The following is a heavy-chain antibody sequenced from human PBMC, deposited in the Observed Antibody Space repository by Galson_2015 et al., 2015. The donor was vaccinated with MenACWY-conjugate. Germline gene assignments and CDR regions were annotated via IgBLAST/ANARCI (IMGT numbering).Heavy chain of an antibody. V-gene: IGHV3-66*02. CDR3: ARAIEYCSGGTCYPNAFDI. Sequence: SLRLSCAASGFTVSSNYISWVRQAPGKGLEWVSVIYSGGSTYYADSVKGRFTISRDNSKNTLYLQMNSLRAEDTAVYYCARAIEYCSGGTCYPNAFDIWGQGTMVTVSS. J-gene: IGHJ3*02. CDR1: GFTVSSNY. D-gene: IGHD2-15*01. CDR2: IYSGGST.